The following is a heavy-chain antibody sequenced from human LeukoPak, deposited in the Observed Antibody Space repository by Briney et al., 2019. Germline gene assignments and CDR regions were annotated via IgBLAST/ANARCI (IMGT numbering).Heavy chain of an antibody. CDR3: ARDYDSSGYPFDY. CDR1: GYTFTGYY. Sequence: ASVKVSCKASGYTFTGYYMHWVRQAPGQGLEWMGRINPNSGGTNYAQKFQGRVTMTRDTSISTAYMELSRLRSDDTAVYYCARDYDSSGYPFDYWGQGTLVTVSS. V-gene: IGHV1-2*06. CDR2: INPNSGGT. D-gene: IGHD3-22*01. J-gene: IGHJ4*02.